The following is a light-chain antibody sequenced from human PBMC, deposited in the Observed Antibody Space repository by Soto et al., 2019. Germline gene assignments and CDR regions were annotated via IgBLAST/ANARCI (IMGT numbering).Light chain of an antibody. CDR3: QQYGSSCT. CDR1: QSVSSRH. CDR2: GAS. Sequence: EIVLTQSPVTLSLSPGERATLSCRASQSVSSRHLAWYQQKPGQAPRLLIYGASSRATGIPDRFSGSGSGTDFTLTISRLEPEDFAVYYCQQYGSSCTFGQGTKLEIK. J-gene: IGKJ2*02. V-gene: IGKV3-20*01.